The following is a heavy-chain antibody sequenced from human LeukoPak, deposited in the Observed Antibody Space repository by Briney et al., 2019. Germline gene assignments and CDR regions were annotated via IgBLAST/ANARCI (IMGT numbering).Heavy chain of an antibody. CDR1: GFTFSSYL. CDR2: MNAAGNSA. J-gene: IGHJ4*02. V-gene: IGHV3-74*01. Sequence: PGGSLRLSCAASGFTFSSYLMHWVRQDPGKGLVCVSLMNAAGNSAYTDSVKGRFTISRDNAKNTLFLQMNSLRAEDTAVYYCAREDGAAVGHFDLWGQGTLVTVSS. D-gene: IGHD6-13*01. CDR3: AREDGAAVGHFDL.